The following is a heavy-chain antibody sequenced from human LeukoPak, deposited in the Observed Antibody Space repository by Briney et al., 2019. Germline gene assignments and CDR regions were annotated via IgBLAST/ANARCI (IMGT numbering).Heavy chain of an antibody. CDR2: FYHSRST. CDR1: GYSISSGYY. Sequence: SETLSLTCAVSGYSISSGYYWGWIRPTPGKGLEWIGSFYHSRSTYYNPSLKSRVTILVDTSKNQFSLKLSSVTAADTAVYYCARGDSSGWYTNSNYYYYYMDVWGKGTTVTVSS. D-gene: IGHD6-13*01. CDR3: ARGDSSGWYTNSNYYYYYMDV. J-gene: IGHJ6*03. V-gene: IGHV4-38-2*01.